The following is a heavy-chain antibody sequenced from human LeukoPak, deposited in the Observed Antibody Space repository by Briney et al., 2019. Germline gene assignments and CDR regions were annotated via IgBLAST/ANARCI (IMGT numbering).Heavy chain of an antibody. CDR1: SYTFTTYG. CDR3: ARTCSASSTNCYTDF. Sequence: ASVKVSCKASSYTFTTYGISWVRQARGQGLEWMGWISGYNGNTNYEQKFQGRVTMTTDTSTSTAYMELRTLRSDDTAVYYCARTCSASSTNCYTDFWGQGTLVTVSS. CDR2: ISGYNGNT. J-gene: IGHJ4*02. V-gene: IGHV1-18*01. D-gene: IGHD2-2*02.